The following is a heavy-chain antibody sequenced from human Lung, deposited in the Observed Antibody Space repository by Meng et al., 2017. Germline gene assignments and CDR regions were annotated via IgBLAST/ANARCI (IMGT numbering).Heavy chain of an antibody. CDR2: LIAVFDKT. D-gene: IGHD1-14*01. CDR3: ARGRRNEPLFDY. Sequence: QVQLVQSGAEVKKPGSSVKVACKTSGGSFSTHTFSWVRQAPGQGLEWMGGLIAVFDKTKAAPRFQDRVTFTADESTSTAYMELSSLTFDDTAVYFSARGRRNEPLFDYWGQGTLVTVSS. J-gene: IGHJ4*02. CDR1: GGSFSTHT. V-gene: IGHV1-69*13.